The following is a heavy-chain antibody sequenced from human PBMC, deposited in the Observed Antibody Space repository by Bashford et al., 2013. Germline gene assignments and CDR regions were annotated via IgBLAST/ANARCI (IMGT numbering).Heavy chain of an antibody. Sequence: SVKVSCKASGGTFSSYAISWVRQAPGQGLEWMGGIIPIFGTANYAQKFQGRVTITADESTSTAYMELSSLRSEDTAVYYCATSAPSIAAAGTYDYYYYMDVWGKGTTVTVSS. CDR3: ATSAPSIAAAGTYDYYYYMDV. CDR2: IIPIFGTA. V-gene: IGHV1-69*13. CDR1: GGTFSSYA. D-gene: IGHD6-13*01. J-gene: IGHJ6*03.